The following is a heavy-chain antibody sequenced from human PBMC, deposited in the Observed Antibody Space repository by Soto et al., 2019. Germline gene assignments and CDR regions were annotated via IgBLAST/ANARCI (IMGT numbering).Heavy chain of an antibody. CDR2: ISASGGST. J-gene: IGHJ6*02. V-gene: IGHV3-23*01. CDR3: AKDLRTSTNYNYGMDV. Sequence: PGGSLRLSCAASGFTFSPYTMSWVRQAPGKGLEWVSVISASGGSTFYADSVKGRFTVSRDNSRNTLYLQVISLRVEDTAVYYCAKDLRTSTNYNYGMDVWGQGT. CDR1: GFTFSPYT.